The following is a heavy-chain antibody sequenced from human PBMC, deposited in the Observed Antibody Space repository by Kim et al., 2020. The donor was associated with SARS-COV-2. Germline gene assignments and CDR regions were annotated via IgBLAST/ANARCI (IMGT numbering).Heavy chain of an antibody. V-gene: IGHV1-18*01. CDR3: ARARLAAAGRSPFDY. Sequence: ASVKVSCKASGYTFTSYGISWVRQAPGQGLEWMGWISAYNGNTNYAQKLQGRVTMTTDTSTSTAYMELRSLRSDDTAVYYCARARLAAAGRSPFDYWGQGTLVTVSS. CDR2: ISAYNGNT. CDR1: GYTFTSYG. J-gene: IGHJ4*02. D-gene: IGHD6-13*01.